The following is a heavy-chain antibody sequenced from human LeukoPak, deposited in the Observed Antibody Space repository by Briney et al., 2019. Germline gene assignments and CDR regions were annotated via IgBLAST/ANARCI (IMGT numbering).Heavy chain of an antibody. J-gene: IGHJ5*02. V-gene: IGHV4-34*01. CDR1: GGSFSGYN. CDR3: ARRPRLWFGEKFTWFDP. Sequence: PSETLSLTCALYGGSFSGYNWSSIRQHPQTGQEWMGEINHSGSTNYNPTLKSRVTISVDTSKNQFSLKLSSVTAADTAVYYCARRPRLWFGEKFTWFDPWGQGTLVTVSS. D-gene: IGHD3-10*01. CDR2: INHSGST.